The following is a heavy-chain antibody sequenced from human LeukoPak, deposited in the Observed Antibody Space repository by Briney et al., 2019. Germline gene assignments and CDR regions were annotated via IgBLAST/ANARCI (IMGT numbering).Heavy chain of an antibody. CDR2: INPNSGGT. J-gene: IGHJ4*02. D-gene: IGHD1-1*01. CDR3: AREGVDWNHSVYYFDY. V-gene: IGHV1-2*02. Sequence: ASVKVSCKASGYTFTGYYMHWVRQAPGQGLEWMGWINPNSGGTNYAQKFQGRVTMTRDTSISTAYMELSRLRSDDTAVYYCAREGVDWNHSVYYFDYWGQGALVTVSS. CDR1: GYTFTGYY.